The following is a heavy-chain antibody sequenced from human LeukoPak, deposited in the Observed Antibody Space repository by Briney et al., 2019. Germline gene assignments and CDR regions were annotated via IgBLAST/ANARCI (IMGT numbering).Heavy chain of an antibody. V-gene: IGHV3-33*01. J-gene: IGHJ6*02. CDR2: IWYDGSNK. CDR1: GFTFSSYG. Sequence: PGWSLRLSCAASGFTFSSYGMHWVRQAPGKGLEWVAVIWYDGSNKYYADSVKGRFTISRDNSKNTLYLQMNSLRAEDTAVYYCAREDIVVVPAAQHYYYYGMDVWGQGTTITVSS. CDR3: AREDIVVVPAAQHYYYYGMDV. D-gene: IGHD2-2*01.